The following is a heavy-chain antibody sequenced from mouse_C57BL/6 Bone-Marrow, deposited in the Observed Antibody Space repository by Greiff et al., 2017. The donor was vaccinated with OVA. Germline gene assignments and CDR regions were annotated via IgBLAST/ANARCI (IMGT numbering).Heavy chain of an antibody. Sequence: QVQLQQPGAELVRPGTSVKLSCKASGYTFTSYWMHWVKQRPGQGLEWIGVIDPSDSYTNYNQKFKGKATLTVDTSSSTAYMQLSSLTSEDSAVFYCVVDGYYGGWFAYWGQGTLVTVSA. J-gene: IGHJ3*01. CDR1: GYTFTSYW. CDR2: IDPSDSYT. V-gene: IGHV1-59*01. CDR3: VVDGYYGGWFAY. D-gene: IGHD2-3*01.